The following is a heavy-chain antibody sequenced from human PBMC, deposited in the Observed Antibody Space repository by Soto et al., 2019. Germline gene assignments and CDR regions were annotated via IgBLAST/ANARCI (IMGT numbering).Heavy chain of an antibody. CDR2: IYGVGDT. CDR1: GFTVSTNH. J-gene: IGHJ2*01. Sequence: EVQVVESGGGLVQPGGSLRLSCAASGFTVSTNHMTWVRQAPGKGLEWVSVIYGVGDTYYADSVKGRFTISRHNSKNTVYLQMNSLGPDDTAVYYCVAAGGSDHYWYFDIWGRGTLVTVSS. CDR3: VAAGGSDHYWYFDI. V-gene: IGHV3-53*04. D-gene: IGHD2-21*01.